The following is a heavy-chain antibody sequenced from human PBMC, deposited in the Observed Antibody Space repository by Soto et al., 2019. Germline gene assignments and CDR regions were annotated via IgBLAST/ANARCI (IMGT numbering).Heavy chain of an antibody. V-gene: IGHV4-31*03. D-gene: IGHD3-3*01. Sequence: QVQLQESGPGLVKPSQTLSLTCTVSGGCISSGGYYWSWIRQHPGKGLEWIGYIYYSGSTYYNPSLKSRVTISVDTSKNQFSLKLSSVTAADTAVYYCAREAIFGVVPLIDYWGQGTLVTVSS. CDR2: IYYSGST. CDR3: AREAIFGVVPLIDY. J-gene: IGHJ4*02. CDR1: GGCISSGGYY.